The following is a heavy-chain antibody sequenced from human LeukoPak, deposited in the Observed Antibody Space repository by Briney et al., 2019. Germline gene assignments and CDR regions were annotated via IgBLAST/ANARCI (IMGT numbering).Heavy chain of an antibody. D-gene: IGHD1-26*01. Sequence: GESLKISCKGSGYSFTSYWISWVRQMPGKGLEWMGRIDPSDSYTSYSPSFQGHVTISADKSVSTAYLQWSSLKASDTAMYYCARRVGATGWFDPWGQGTLVTVSS. J-gene: IGHJ5*02. CDR3: ARRVGATGWFDP. CDR1: GYSFTSYW. V-gene: IGHV5-10-1*01. CDR2: IDPSDSYT.